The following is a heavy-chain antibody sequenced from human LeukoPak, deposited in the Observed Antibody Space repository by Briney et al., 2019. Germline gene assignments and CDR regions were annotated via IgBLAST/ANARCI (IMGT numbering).Heavy chain of an antibody. CDR2: IDYDSSHI. V-gene: IGHV3-21*01. J-gene: IGHJ4*02. CDR1: GVTFSNSA. Sequence: GGSLRLSCAASGVTFSNSAMNWVRQVPGKGLEWVSSIDYDSSHIYYAASVRGRFTISRDNARNSVYLQMNSLRVEDTAVYYCARDPLRYLRVGRYDYWGQGTLVAVSS. D-gene: IGHD3-9*01. CDR3: ARDPLRYLRVGRYDY.